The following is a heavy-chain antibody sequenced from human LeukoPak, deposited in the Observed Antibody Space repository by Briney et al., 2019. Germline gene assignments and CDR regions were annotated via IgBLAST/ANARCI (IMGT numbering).Heavy chain of an antibody. CDR1: GGSISSYY. J-gene: IGHJ4*02. Sequence: SETLSLTCTVSGGSISSYYWSWIRQPPGKGLEWIGYIYYSGSTNYNPSLKSRVTISVDTSKNQFSLKLSSVTAADTAVYYCAGGSYSFLYFDYWGQGTLVTASS. CDR2: IYYSGST. D-gene: IGHD1-26*01. V-gene: IGHV4-59*01. CDR3: AGGSYSFLYFDY.